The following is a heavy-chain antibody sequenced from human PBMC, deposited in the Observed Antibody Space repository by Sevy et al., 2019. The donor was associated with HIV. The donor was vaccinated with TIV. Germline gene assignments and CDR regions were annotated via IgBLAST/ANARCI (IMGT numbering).Heavy chain of an antibody. J-gene: IGHJ4*02. CDR3: ARGIAAAAGFDY. Sequence: ASVKVSCKASGGTFSSYAISWVRQAPGQGLEWMGGIIPIFGTANYAQKFQGRVTITADESTSTAYMELSSLRSEDTAVHYCARGIAAAAGFDYWGQGTLVTVSS. D-gene: IGHD6-13*01. CDR1: GGTFSSYA. CDR2: IIPIFGTA. V-gene: IGHV1-69*13.